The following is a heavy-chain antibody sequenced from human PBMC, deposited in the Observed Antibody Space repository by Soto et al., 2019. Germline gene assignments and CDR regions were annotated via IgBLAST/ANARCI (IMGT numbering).Heavy chain of an antibody. V-gene: IGHV4-30-2*01. CDR3: ARMRGYFDY. J-gene: IGHJ4*02. CDR1: GGSISSGGYS. Sequence: LSXNCAFSGGSISSGGYSWSWIRQPPGKGLEWIGYIYHSGSTYYNPSLKSRVTISVDRSKNQFSLKLSSVTAADAAVYYCARMRGYFDYWGQGTLVTVSS. CDR2: IYHSGST.